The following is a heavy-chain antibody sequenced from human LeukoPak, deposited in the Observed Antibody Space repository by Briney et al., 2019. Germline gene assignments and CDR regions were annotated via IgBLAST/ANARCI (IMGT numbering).Heavy chain of an antibody. D-gene: IGHD4-17*01. J-gene: IGHJ4*02. V-gene: IGHV3-23*01. CDR2: ISGSGGST. CDR3: AKDPHYGDYEPYYFDY. CDR1: GFTFSSYA. Sequence: PGGSLRLSCAASGFTFSSYAMSWVRQAPGKGLEWVSAISGSGGSTYYADSVKGRFTISRDNSKNTLYLQMNSLRAEDTAVYYCAKDPHYGDYEPYYFDYWGQGTLVTVSS.